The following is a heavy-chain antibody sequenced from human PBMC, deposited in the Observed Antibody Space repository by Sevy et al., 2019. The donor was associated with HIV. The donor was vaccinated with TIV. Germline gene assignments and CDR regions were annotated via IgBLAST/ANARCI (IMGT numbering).Heavy chain of an antibody. V-gene: IGHV3-21*01. D-gene: IGHD1-26*01. Sequence: GGSLRLSCAASGFTFSSYSMNWVRQAPGKGLEWVSSISSSSSYIYYTDSVKGRFTIPRDNAKNSLYLQMNSLRAEDTAVYYCARGGFDGIFDPWGQGTLVTVSS. J-gene: IGHJ5*02. CDR3: ARGGFDGIFDP. CDR2: ISSSSSYI. CDR1: GFTFSSYS.